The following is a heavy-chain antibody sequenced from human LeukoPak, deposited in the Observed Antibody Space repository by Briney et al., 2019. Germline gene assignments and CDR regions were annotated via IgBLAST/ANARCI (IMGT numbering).Heavy chain of an antibody. Sequence: GGSLRLSCAASGFTFSSYAMSWVRQAPGKGLEWVSAISGSGGSTYYADSVKGRFTISRDNSKNTLYLQMNSLRAEDTAVHYCAKALLYYDILTGYALDYWGQGTLVTVSS. CDR2: ISGSGGST. CDR3: AKALLYYDILTGYALDY. CDR1: GFTFSSYA. V-gene: IGHV3-23*01. J-gene: IGHJ4*02. D-gene: IGHD3-9*01.